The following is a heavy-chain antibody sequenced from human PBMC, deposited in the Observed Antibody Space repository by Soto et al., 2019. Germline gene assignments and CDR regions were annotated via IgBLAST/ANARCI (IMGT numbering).Heavy chain of an antibody. J-gene: IGHJ4*02. CDR2: INPNSGGT. Sequence: VASVKVSCKASGYTFTGYYMHWVRQAPGQGLEWMGWINPNSGGTNYAQKFQGWVTMTRDTSISTAYMELSRLRSDDTAVYYCARSESATSLDYWGQGTLVTVSS. CDR1: GYTFTGYY. V-gene: IGHV1-2*04. D-gene: IGHD1-26*01. CDR3: ARSESATSLDY.